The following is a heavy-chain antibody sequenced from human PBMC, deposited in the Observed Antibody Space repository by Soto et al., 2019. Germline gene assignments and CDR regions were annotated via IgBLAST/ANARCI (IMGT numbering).Heavy chain of an antibody. CDR3: ARGRSLGYCISTSCYDNYYYGMDV. D-gene: IGHD2-2*01. CDR2: IYYSGST. Sequence: SETLSLTCTVSGGSISSGDYYWSWIRQPPGKGLEWIGYIYYSGSTYYNPSLKSRVTISVDTSKNQFSLKLSSVTAADTAVYYCARGRSLGYCISTSCYDNYYYGMDVWGQGTTVTVSS. CDR1: GGSISSGDYY. J-gene: IGHJ6*02. V-gene: IGHV4-30-4*01.